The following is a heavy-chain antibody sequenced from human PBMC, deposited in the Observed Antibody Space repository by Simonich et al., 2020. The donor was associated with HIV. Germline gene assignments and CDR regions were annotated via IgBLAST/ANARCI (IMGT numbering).Heavy chain of an antibody. CDR3: ASGGSISSVWADDY. J-gene: IGHJ4*02. D-gene: IGHD3-16*01. Sequence: QVQLVESGGGVVQTGRSLRLSCAASGFTFSSYAMHWVRQAPGKGLEWVAVISYDGSNKYYADSVKGRFTISRDNSKNTLYLQMNSLGAEDTAVYYCASGGSISSVWADDYWGQGTLVTVSS. CDR2: ISYDGSNK. V-gene: IGHV3-30*07. CDR1: GFTFSSYA.